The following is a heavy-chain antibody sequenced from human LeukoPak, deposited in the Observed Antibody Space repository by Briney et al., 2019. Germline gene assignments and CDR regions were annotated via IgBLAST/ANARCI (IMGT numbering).Heavy chain of an antibody. J-gene: IGHJ6*04. D-gene: IGHD1-26*01. CDR3: ARNPGAHENV. Sequence: GGSLRLSCAASGFTFSNAWMNWVRQAPGKGLEWVSSISSSSSYIYYADSVKGRFTISRDNAKNSLYLQMNSLRAEDTAVYYCARNPGAHENVWGKGTTVTVSS. CDR1: GFTFSNAW. V-gene: IGHV3-21*01. CDR2: ISSSSSYI.